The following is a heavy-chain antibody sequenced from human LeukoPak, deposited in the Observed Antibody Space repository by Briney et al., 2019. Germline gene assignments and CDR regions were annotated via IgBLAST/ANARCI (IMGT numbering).Heavy chain of an antibody. D-gene: IGHD3-3*01. CDR1: GFTFSNAW. J-gene: IGHJ6*02. CDR3: AKSVAIYFYYGLDV. V-gene: IGHV3-23*01. Sequence: PGGSLRLSCAASGFTFSNAWMSWVRQTPGKGLEWVSAISGSGGSTYYADSVKGRFTISRDNFKNTLFLQMDSLRAEDTAPYYCAKSVAIYFYYGLDVWGQGTTVTVSS. CDR2: ISGSGGST.